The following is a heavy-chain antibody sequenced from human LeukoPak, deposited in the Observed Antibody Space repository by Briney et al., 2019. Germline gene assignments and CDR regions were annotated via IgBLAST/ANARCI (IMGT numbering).Heavy chain of an antibody. CDR1: AGSRSNYY. D-gene: IGHD3-3*01. J-gene: IGHJ3*02. V-gene: IGHV4-4*09. CDR2: IHSNGAT. Sequence: SETLFLTCSVSAGSRSNYYWSWIRQPPGKGLEWIGHIHSNGATSYNPSVKGRVSLSVDTSKNQFSLTLNSVSAADSAVYYCVRSGVTYYGSKDHKWPDASDIWGQGTMVTVSS. CDR3: VRSGVTYYGSKDHKWPDASDI.